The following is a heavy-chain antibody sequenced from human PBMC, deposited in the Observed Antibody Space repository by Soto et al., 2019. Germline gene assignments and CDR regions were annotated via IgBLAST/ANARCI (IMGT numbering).Heavy chain of an antibody. D-gene: IGHD3-22*01. CDR1: GYTFTSYT. CDR3: ARGDYYDIHDY. Sequence: QVQLVQSGAEVKKPGASVKVSCKASGYTFTSYTMHWVRQAPGQSLEWMGWINAGNGNTKYSQKFQGRVTITRDTAASTAYMVLSSLRSEDTAVYYCARGDYYDIHDYWGQGTLVTVSS. V-gene: IGHV1-3*01. J-gene: IGHJ4*02. CDR2: INAGNGNT.